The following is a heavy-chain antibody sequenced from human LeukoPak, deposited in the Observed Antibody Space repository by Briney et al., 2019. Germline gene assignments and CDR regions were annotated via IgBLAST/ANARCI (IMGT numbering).Heavy chain of an antibody. CDR3: AGTGSHLGFDP. J-gene: IGHJ5*02. CDR2: INPSGGST. CDR1: GYTFTSYY. V-gene: IGHV1-46*01. D-gene: IGHD3-10*01. Sequence: GASVKVSCKASGYTFTSYYMHWVRQAPGQGREGMGIINPSGGSTSYAQKFQGRVTMTRDMSTSTVYMELSSLRSEDTAVYYCAGTGSHLGFDPWGQGTLATVSS.